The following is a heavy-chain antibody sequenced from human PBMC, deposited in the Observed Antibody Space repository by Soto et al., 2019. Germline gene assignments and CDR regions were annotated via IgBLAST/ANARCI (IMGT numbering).Heavy chain of an antibody. D-gene: IGHD6-13*01. CDR2: ISGSGGST. J-gene: IGHJ4*02. V-gene: IGHV3-23*01. CDR1: AFTFSSFA. Sequence: EMQLLESGGGLVQPGGSLRLSCAASAFTFSSFAMSWVRQAPGKGLDWVSAISGSGGSTYSADSVKGRFTISRDNSKNTLYLQMSSLRAEDTAVYYCARGFSAGKGSPSDFWGQGSLVTVSS. CDR3: ARGFSAGKGSPSDF.